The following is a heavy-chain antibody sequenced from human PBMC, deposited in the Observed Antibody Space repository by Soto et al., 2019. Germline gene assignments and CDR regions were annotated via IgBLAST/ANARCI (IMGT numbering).Heavy chain of an antibody. CDR3: AKRAAARGYYSYSGMDV. CDR2: ISGSGGST. CDR1: GFTFSSYA. Sequence: RLSCASSGFTFSSYAMSWVRQAPGKGLEWVSAISGSGGSTYYADSVKGRFTISRDNSKNTLYLQMNSLRAEDTAVYYCAKRAAARGYYSYSGMDVWGQGTTVPV. V-gene: IGHV3-23*01. J-gene: IGHJ6*02. D-gene: IGHD6-13*01.